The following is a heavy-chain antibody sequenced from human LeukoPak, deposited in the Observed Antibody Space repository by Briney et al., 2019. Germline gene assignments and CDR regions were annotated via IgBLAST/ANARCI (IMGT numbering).Heavy chain of an antibody. J-gene: IGHJ4*02. V-gene: IGHV3-30*04. CDR2: ISYDGSNK. Sequence: GRSLRLSCAASGFTFSSYAMHWVRQAPGKGLEWVAVISYDGSNKYYADSVKGRFTISRDNSKNTLYLQMNSLRVEDTGVYYCAREYSRVGFDYWGQGTLVIASS. CDR1: GFTFSSYA. CDR3: AREYSRVGFDY. D-gene: IGHD2-21*01.